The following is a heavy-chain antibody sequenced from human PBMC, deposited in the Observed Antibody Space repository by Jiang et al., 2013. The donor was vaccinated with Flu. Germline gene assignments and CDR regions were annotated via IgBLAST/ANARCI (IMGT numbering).Heavy chain of an antibody. CDR1: GFTFGDYA. V-gene: IGHV3-49*04. CDR3: TRDPRQYYDSSGYSDP. CDR2: IRSKAYGGTT. D-gene: IGHD3-22*01. Sequence: VQLLESGGGLVQPGRSLRLSCTASGFTFGDYAMSWVRQAPGKGLEWVGFIRSKAYGGTTEYAASVKGRFTISRDDSKSIAYLQMNSLKTEDTAVYYCTRDPRQYYDSSGYSDPWAEGTLVTVSS. J-gene: IGHJ5*02.